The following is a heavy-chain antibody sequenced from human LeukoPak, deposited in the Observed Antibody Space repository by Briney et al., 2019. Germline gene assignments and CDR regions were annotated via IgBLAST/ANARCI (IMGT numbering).Heavy chain of an antibody. D-gene: IGHD3-3*01. V-gene: IGHV3-23*01. CDR1: GFTFSSYA. CDR2: VSGSGGST. Sequence: PGGSLRLSCAASGFTFSSYAMSWVRQAPGKGLEWVSAVSGSGGSTYYADSVKGRFTISRDNSKNTLYLQMNSLRAEDTGVYYCAKVVGGFWSGNYYFDYWGLGTLVTVSS. CDR3: AKVVGGFWSGNYYFDY. J-gene: IGHJ4*02.